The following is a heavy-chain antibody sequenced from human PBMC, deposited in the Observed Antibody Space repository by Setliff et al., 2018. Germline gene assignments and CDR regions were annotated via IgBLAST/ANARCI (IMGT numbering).Heavy chain of an antibody. J-gene: IGHJ4*02. CDR1: GASISSSY. D-gene: IGHD4-4*01. Sequence: PSETLSLTCNVPGASISSSYWTWIRQPPGNELEWIGYVYSSSSPYYEPSLESRVTMSIDTSKNQISLQLRSLTAADTAVYYCVRVLYDYSFESWGQGTLVTVSS. CDR2: VYSSSSP. CDR3: VRVLYDYSFES. V-gene: IGHV4-4*08.